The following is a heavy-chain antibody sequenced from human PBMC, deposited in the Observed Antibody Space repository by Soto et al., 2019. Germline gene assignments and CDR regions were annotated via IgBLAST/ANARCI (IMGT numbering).Heavy chain of an antibody. J-gene: IGHJ4*02. CDR2: INSDGSTT. CDR1: GFTFSSYW. V-gene: IGHV3-74*01. D-gene: IGHD5-12*01. Sequence: GGSLRLSCAASGFTFSSYWMHWVRQAPGKGLVWVSRINSDGSTTTYAESVKGRFTISRDNAKNTLYLQMNSLRDEDTAVYYCVRVPTGGYAFSLDDYWGQGTPVTVSS. CDR3: VRVPTGGYAFSLDDY.